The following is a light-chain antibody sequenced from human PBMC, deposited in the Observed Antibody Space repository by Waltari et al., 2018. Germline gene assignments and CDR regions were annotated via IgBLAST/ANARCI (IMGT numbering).Light chain of an antibody. Sequence: DIVMTQSPDSLAVSLGETATINCKSNQSISSKFNYKSYLAWFQQKPGQPPMLLIYWASTRESGVPGRFSGSGSGTDFSLTISDLQAEDVALYYCQQFYDSQLTFGGGTKVEI. V-gene: IGKV4-1*01. CDR1: QSISSKFNYKSY. CDR3: QQFYDSQLT. J-gene: IGKJ4*01. CDR2: WAS.